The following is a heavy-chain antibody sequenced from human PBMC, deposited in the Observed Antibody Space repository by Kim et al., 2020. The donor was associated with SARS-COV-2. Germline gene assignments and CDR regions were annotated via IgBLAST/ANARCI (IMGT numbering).Heavy chain of an antibody. V-gene: IGHV3-43D*03. J-gene: IGHJ4*02. D-gene: IGHD6-19*01. CDR3: AKDSTPIAVAGSLNY. Sequence: DAVKGRFTISSDNSKNSLYLQMNSLRAEDTALYYCAKDSTPIAVAGSLNYWGQGTLVTVSS.